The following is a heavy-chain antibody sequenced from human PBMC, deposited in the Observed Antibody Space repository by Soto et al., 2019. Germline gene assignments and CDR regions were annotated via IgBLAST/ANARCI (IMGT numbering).Heavy chain of an antibody. CDR3: ARGIAAAAPNDAFDI. V-gene: IGHV3-21*01. D-gene: IGHD6-13*01. CDR2: ISSSSSYI. CDR1: GFTFSSYS. J-gene: IGHJ3*02. Sequence: EVQLVESGGGLVKPGGSLRLSCAASGFTFSSYSMNWVRQAPGKGLEWVSSISSSSSYIYYADSVKGRFTISRDNAKNSLYLQTNSLRAEDTAVYYCARGIAAAAPNDAFDIWGQGTMVTVSS.